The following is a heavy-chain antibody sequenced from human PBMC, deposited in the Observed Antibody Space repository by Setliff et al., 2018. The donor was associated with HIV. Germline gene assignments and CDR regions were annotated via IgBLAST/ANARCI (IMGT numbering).Heavy chain of an antibody. CDR3: ARDDSNYRQHGMDV. Sequence: QPGGSLRLSCTTSKFIFSTYWMHWVRQGPGKGLVWVSGISGGNSRTDYVDSVKGRFTISRDKSKNTLYLQLNSLRAEDTAVYYCARDDSNYRQHGMDVWGQGTTVTVSS. D-gene: IGHD4-4*01. V-gene: IGHV3-74*01. J-gene: IGHJ6*02. CDR2: ISGGNSRT. CDR1: KFIFSTYW.